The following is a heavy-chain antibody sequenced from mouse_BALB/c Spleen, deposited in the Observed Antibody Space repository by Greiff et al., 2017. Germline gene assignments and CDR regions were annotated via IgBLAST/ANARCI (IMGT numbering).Heavy chain of an antibody. CDR2: INSNGGST. CDR3: AGYGNYEAWFAY. D-gene: IGHD2-10*02. J-gene: IGHJ3*01. Sequence: EVQVVESGGGLVKLGGSLKLPCAASGFPFSCYYMSWVRQTPEKRLELVAAINSNGGSTYYPDTVKGRFTISRDNAKNTLYLQMSSLKSEDTALYYCAGYGNYEAWFAYWGQGTLVTVSA. CDR1: GFPFSCYY. V-gene: IGHV5-6-2*01.